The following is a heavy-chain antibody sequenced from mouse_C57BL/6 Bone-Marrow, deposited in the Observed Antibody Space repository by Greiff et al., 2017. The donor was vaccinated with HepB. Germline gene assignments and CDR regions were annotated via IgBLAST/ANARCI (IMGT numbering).Heavy chain of an antibody. J-gene: IGHJ4*01. Sequence: EVKLMESGPGLAKPSQTLSLTCSVTGYSITSDYWNWIRKFPGNKLEYMGYISYSGSTYYNPSLKSRISITRDTSKKQYYLQLNSVTTEDTATYYCARSENYYGSERPYYAMDYWGQGTSVTVSS. CDR3: ARSENYYGSERPYYAMDY. CDR1: GYSITSDY. V-gene: IGHV3-8*01. D-gene: IGHD1-1*01. CDR2: ISYSGST.